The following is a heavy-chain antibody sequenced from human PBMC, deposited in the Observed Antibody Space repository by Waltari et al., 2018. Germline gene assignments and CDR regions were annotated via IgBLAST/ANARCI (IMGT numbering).Heavy chain of an antibody. V-gene: IGHV3-48*03. CDR2: ISSSGSTI. CDR1: GFTFSSYE. Sequence: EVQLVESGGGLVQPGGSLRLSCAASGFTFSSYEMNWVRQAPGKGLEWVSYISSSGSTIYYEDSVKGRFTISRDNAKNSLYLQMNSLRAEDTAVYYCARGDGVATIVLWYMDVWGKGTTVTVSS. J-gene: IGHJ6*03. D-gene: IGHD5-12*01. CDR3: ARGDGVATIVLWYMDV.